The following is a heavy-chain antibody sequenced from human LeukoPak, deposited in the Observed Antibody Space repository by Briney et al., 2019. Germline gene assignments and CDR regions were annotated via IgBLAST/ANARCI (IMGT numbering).Heavy chain of an antibody. J-gene: IGHJ5*02. V-gene: IGHV4-59*01. CDR1: GGSISSYY. Sequence: SETLSLTCTVSGGSISSYYWSWIRQPPGKGLEWIGYIYYSGSINYNPSLKSRVTISVDTSKNQFSLKLSSVTAADTAVYYCARGGGYCSGGSCYRFGGWFDPWGQGTLVTVSS. D-gene: IGHD2-15*01. CDR2: IYYSGSI. CDR3: ARGGGYCSGGSCYRFGGWFDP.